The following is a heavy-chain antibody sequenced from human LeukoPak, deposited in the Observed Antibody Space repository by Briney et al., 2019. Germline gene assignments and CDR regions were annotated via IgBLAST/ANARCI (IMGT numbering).Heavy chain of an antibody. J-gene: IGHJ4*02. CDR1: GFTFSSYS. V-gene: IGHV3-48*02. CDR2: ITLSSTTM. CDR3: ARGVAAADY. Sequence: GGSLSLSCAASGFTFSSYSMNWVRQTPGKGLEWISYITLSSTTMYYADSVKGRFTISRDNAKNLLYLQMNGLRDDDTAVYYCARGVAAADYWGQGTLVTVSS. D-gene: IGHD6-19*01.